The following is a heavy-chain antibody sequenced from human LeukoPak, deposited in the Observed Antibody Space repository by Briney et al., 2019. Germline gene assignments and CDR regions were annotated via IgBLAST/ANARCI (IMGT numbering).Heavy chain of an antibody. CDR3: ARAQHCTNGVCLELYYYYMDV. J-gene: IGHJ6*03. CDR2: INWNGGST. CDR1: GFTFDDYG. D-gene: IGHD2-8*01. Sequence: GGSLRLSCAASGFTFDDYGMSRVRQAPGKGLEWVSGINWNGGSTGYADSVKGRFTISRDNAKNSLYLQMNSLRAEDTALYYCARAQHCTNGVCLELYYYYMDVWGKGTTVTVSS. V-gene: IGHV3-20*04.